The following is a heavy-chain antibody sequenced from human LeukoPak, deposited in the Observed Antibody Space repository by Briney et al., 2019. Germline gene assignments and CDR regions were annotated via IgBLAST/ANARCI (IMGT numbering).Heavy chain of an antibody. D-gene: IGHD2-15*01. CDR1: GGTFSSYA. Sequence: ASVKVSCXASGGTFSSYAISWVRQAPGQGLEWMGRIIPIFGTANYAQKFQGRVTMTTDTSTSTAYMELRSLRSDDTAVYYCARDALVVVAATQNNWFDPWGQGTLVTVSS. V-gene: IGHV1-69*05. CDR2: IIPIFGTA. CDR3: ARDALVVVAATQNNWFDP. J-gene: IGHJ5*02.